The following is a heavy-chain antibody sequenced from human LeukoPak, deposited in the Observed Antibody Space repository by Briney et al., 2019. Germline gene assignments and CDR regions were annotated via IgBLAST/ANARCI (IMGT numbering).Heavy chain of an antibody. V-gene: IGHV3-23*01. D-gene: IGHD3-22*01. Sequence: HPGGSLRLSCAASGFTFSSYAMSWVRQAPGKGLEWVSAISGSGGSTYYADSVKGRFTISRDNSKNTLYLQMNSQIGGDGGVYQCAKDQRRGYDPSAFDYWGQGTLVTVSS. J-gene: IGHJ4*02. CDR2: ISGSGGST. CDR3: AKDQRRGYDPSAFDY. CDR1: GFTFSSYA.